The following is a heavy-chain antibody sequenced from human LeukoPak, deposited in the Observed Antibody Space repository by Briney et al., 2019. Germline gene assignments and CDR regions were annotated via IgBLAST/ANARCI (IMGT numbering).Heavy chain of an antibody. V-gene: IGHV1-2*02. Sequence: ASVTVSCKASVYTFTGYYMHWVRQAPGQGLEWMGWINPNSGGTNYAQKFQGRVTMTRDTSISTAYMELSRLRSDDTAVYYCARMTTAVDSSGYSYYYYYYMDVWGKGTTVTVSS. CDR3: ARMTTAVDSSGYSYYYYYYMDV. D-gene: IGHD3-22*01. CDR2: INPNSGGT. J-gene: IGHJ6*03. CDR1: VYTFTGYY.